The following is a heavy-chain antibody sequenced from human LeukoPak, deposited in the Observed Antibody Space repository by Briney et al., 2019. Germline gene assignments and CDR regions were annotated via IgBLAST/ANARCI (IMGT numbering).Heavy chain of an antibody. CDR2: LRGNGET. Sequence: PGGSLRLSCTASGFSFSNYAMSWVRQAPARGPEWVSSLRGNGETFYADSVKGRFTISRDKSKSTLYLQMNSLKAEDAAVYYCAKDNADYPIYYFDSWGQGTLVTVSS. CDR3: AKDNADYPIYYFDS. V-gene: IGHV3-23*01. J-gene: IGHJ4*02. CDR1: GFSFSNYA. D-gene: IGHD3-16*01.